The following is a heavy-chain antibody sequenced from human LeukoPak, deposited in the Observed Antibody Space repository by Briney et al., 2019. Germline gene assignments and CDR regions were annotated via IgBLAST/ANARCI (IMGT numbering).Heavy chain of an antibody. D-gene: IGHD2-2*01. CDR1: GGSIRSDDYY. CDR2: IYYSGST. Sequence: TLSLTCTVSGGSIRSDDYYWSWIRQPPGKGLEWIGYIYYSGSTYYNPSLKSRVTISLDTSKNQFSLRLSSVTAADTAVYYCARWYCSSTSCPNWFGPWGQGTLVTVSS. V-gene: IGHV4-30-4*08. J-gene: IGHJ5*02. CDR3: ARWYCSSTSCPNWFGP.